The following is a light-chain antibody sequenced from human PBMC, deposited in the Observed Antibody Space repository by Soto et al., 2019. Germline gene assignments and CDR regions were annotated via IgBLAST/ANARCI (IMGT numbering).Light chain of an antibody. CDR1: SSNIGSNY. V-gene: IGLV1-47*01. CDR3: AAWDDSLSGAV. J-gene: IGLJ7*01. CDR2: TNN. Sequence: QSVLTQPPSASGTPGQRVTISCSGSSSNIGSNYVYWYQQLPGTAPKLLIYTNNQRPSGVPDRFSGSKSGTSASLAISGLRSEDEADCYCAAWDDSLSGAVFGGGTQLTVL.